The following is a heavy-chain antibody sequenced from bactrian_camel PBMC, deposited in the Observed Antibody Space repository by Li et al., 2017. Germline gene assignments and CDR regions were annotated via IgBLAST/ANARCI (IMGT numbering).Heavy chain of an antibody. V-gene: IGHV3-2*01. CDR3: AADSAVVPGEELLPDLNY. J-gene: IGHJ4*01. Sequence: HVQLVESGGGLVQPGGSLRLSCAASGLTFRSYYVSWVRQAPGKGLEWVSTIYSDDTNTYYADSVKGRFTISQDVAKSTVYLQMNSLKPEDTAMYYCAADSAVVPGEELLPDLNYWSQGTQVTVS. D-gene: IGHD6*01. CDR1: GLTFRSYY. CDR2: IYSDDTNT.